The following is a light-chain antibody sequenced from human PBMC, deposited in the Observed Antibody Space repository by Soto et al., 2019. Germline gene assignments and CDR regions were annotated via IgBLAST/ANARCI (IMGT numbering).Light chain of an antibody. CDR3: SSFRSGTTWV. J-gene: IGLJ3*02. CDR2: EVS. Sequence: QSVLTQPASVSGSPGQSITISCTGTSSDVGGYNYVSWYQQYPGLAPKLMIFEVSSRPSGVSNRFSGSKSGNTASLTISGLQGEDEADYYCSSFRSGTTWVFGGGTKLTVL. CDR1: SSDVGGYNY. V-gene: IGLV2-14*01.